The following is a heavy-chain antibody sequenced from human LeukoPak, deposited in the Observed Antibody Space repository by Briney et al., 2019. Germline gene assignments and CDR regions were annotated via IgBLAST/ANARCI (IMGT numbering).Heavy chain of an antibody. J-gene: IGHJ3*02. V-gene: IGHV3-7*01. CDR3: ARTDRGSYIAFDI. CDR1: SFTFNIYW. D-gene: IGHD1-26*01. CDR2: IKHDGGEK. Sequence: GGSLRLSCAASSFTFNIYWMSWVRQAPGKGLEWVANIKHDGGEKYYVDSVKGRFTISRDNAKDSLYLQMNSLRAEDTAVYYCARTDRGSYIAFDIWGQGTMVTVSS.